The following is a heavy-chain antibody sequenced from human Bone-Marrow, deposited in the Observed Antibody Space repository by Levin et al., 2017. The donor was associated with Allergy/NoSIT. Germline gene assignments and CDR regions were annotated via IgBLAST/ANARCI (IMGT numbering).Heavy chain of an antibody. CDR2: VYHNGRT. D-gene: IGHD6-19*01. V-gene: IGHV4-4*02. CDR3: ANGAVAGSIEF. Sequence: PSETLSLTCGVSGGSITTTSWWTWVRQTPGKGLEWIGEVYHNGRTNYNPSLKSRVTISVDKTENHFSLTLHSVTAADTAVYYCANGAVAGSIEFWGPGTLVTVSS. CDR1: GGSITTTSW. J-gene: IGHJ4*02.